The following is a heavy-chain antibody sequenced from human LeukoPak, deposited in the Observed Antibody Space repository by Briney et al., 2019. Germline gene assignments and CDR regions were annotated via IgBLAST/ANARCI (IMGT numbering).Heavy chain of an antibody. CDR2: IYPGDSDT. D-gene: IGHD2-2*02. V-gene: IGHV5-51*01. CDR1: GYSFSNYW. J-gene: IGHJ4*02. Sequence: GESLKISRKGSGYSFSNYWIGWVRQMPGKGLEWMGIIYPGDSDTRYSPSFQGQVTISVDKSISTAYLQWSSLKASDTAMYYCARSYCSSSSCYSPPDYWGQGTLVSVSS. CDR3: ARSYCSSSSCYSPPDY.